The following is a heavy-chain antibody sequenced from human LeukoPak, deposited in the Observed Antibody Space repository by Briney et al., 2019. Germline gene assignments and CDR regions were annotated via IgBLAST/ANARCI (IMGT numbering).Heavy chain of an antibody. CDR3: ATSDIVVVPAAPPYFQH. CDR1: GYTFTSYA. Sequence: ASVKVSCKASGYTFTSYAMHWVRQAPGQRLEWMGWINAGNGNTKYSQKFQGRVTITRDTSASTAYMELSSLRSEDTAAYYCATSDIVVVPAAPPYFQHWGQGTLVTVSS. D-gene: IGHD2-2*01. CDR2: INAGNGNT. V-gene: IGHV1-3*01. J-gene: IGHJ1*01.